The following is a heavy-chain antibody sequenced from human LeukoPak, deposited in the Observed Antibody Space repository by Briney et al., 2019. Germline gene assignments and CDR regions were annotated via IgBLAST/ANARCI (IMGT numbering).Heavy chain of an antibody. V-gene: IGHV4-39*01. D-gene: IGHD5-12*01. J-gene: IGHJ4*02. Sequence: SETLSLTCTVSGGSISSSKYYWGWIRQPPGKGLEWIGTIYYSGSTYYNPSLKSRVTISVDTSKNQFSLKLRSMTAADTAVYYCARSINLHSNVDHWGQGTLVTVSS. CDR1: GGSISSSKYY. CDR2: IYYSGST. CDR3: ARSINLHSNVDH.